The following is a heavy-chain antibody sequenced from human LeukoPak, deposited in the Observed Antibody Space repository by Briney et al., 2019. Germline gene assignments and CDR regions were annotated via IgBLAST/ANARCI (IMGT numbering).Heavy chain of an antibody. J-gene: IGHJ4*02. CDR3: ARGHTSGWSNFDC. V-gene: IGHV3-30*03. CDR1: GFTFSSYG. Sequence: PGGSLRLSCAASGFTFSSYGMHWVRQAPGKGLEWVAIISYDGSNKYYADSVQGRFTISRDNSKNSLYLQMSSLRAEDTAVYYCARGHTSGWSNFDCWGLGTLVTVSS. CDR2: ISYDGSNK. D-gene: IGHD6-19*01.